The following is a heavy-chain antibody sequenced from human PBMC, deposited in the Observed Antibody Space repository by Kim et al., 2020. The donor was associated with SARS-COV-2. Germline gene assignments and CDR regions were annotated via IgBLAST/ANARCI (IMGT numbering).Heavy chain of an antibody. CDR3: ARGVGELTGYPDV. CDR1: GGSFSGYY. V-gene: IGHV4-34*01. Sequence: SETLSLTCAVYGGSFSGYYWSWIRQPPGKGLEWIGEINHSGSTNYNPSLKSRVTISVDTSKNQLSLKLSSVTAADTAVYYCARGVGELTGYPDVWGQGTTVTVSS. D-gene: IGHD3-9*01. J-gene: IGHJ6*02. CDR2: INHSGST.